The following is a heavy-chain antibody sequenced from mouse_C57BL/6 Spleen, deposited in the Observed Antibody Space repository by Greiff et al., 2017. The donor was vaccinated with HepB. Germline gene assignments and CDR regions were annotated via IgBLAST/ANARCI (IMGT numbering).Heavy chain of an antibody. D-gene: IGHD2-5*01. CDR1: GYAFSSSW. V-gene: IGHV1-82*01. CDR2: IYPGDGDT. Sequence: QVQLQQSGPELVKPGASVKISCKASGYAFSSSWMNWVKQRPGKGLEWIGRIYPGDGDTNYNGKFKGKATLTADKSSSTAYMQLSSLTSEDSAVYLCARSIVPNYFDYWGQGTTLTVSS. J-gene: IGHJ2*01. CDR3: ARSIVPNYFDY.